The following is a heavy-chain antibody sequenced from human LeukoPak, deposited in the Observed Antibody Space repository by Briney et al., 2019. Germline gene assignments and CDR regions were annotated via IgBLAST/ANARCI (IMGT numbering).Heavy chain of an antibody. Sequence: GASVKVSCKASGYTFTGYYMHWVRQAPGQGLEWMGWINPNSGDTNSPQKFQGRVTMTRDTSITTAYMELSSLTSDDTAVYFCARSAGHCNDGVCFTDYYMDVWGKGTTVTVSS. J-gene: IGHJ6*03. D-gene: IGHD2-8*01. V-gene: IGHV1-2*02. CDR2: INPNSGDT. CDR3: ARSAGHCNDGVCFTDYYMDV. CDR1: GYTFTGYY.